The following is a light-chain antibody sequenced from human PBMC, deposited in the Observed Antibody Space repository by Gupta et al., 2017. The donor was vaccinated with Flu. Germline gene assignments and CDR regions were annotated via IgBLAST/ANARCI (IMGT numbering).Light chain of an antibody. CDR3: NSRDSSDNHQAV. V-gene: IGLV3-19*01. CDR2: AKN. J-gene: IGLJ2*01. CDR1: SLRSSY. Sequence: GQTVRITCQGDSLRSSYASWYQQKPGQAPVLVIYAKNNRPSGIPDRFSGSSSGNTASLTITGAQAEDEADYYCNSRDSSDNHQAVFGGGTK.